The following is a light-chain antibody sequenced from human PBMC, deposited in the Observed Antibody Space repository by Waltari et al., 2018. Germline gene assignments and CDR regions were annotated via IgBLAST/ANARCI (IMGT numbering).Light chain of an antibody. CDR3: QSYDTSLSVV. J-gene: IGLJ3*02. V-gene: IGLV1-40*01. Sequence: QSVLTQPPSVSGAPGQRVTIPCTGSGSNIGAGYDAHWYQQLPRAAPKLLIDGSSTRPLGVPDRFFGSTSGTSASLAITGLQAEDEADYYCQSYDTSLSVVFGGGTKLTVL. CDR1: GSNIGAGYD. CDR2: GSS.